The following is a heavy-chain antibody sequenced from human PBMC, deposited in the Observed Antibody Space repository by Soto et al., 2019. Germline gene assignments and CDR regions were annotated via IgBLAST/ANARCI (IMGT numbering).Heavy chain of an antibody. CDR1: GGSISSSSYY. CDR3: ARRPTLYYYGSGSPYFDY. V-gene: IGHV4-39*02. Sequence: PSETLSLTCTVSGGSISSSSYYWGWIRQPPGKGLEWIGSIYYSGSTYYNPSLKSRVTISVDTSKNHFPLKLSSVTAADTAVYYCARRPTLYYYGSGSPYFDYWGQGTLVTVSS. D-gene: IGHD3-10*01. CDR2: IYYSGST. J-gene: IGHJ4*02.